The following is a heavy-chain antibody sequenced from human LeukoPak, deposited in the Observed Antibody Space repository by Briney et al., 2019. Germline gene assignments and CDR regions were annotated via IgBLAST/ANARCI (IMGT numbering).Heavy chain of an antibody. V-gene: IGHV1-8*01. D-gene: IGHD6-19*01. Sequence: GASVTVSCKASGYTFTSYDINWVRQAAGQGLEWMGWMNPNSGKTGYAQKFQGRVTMTRNTSISTAYMELSSLRSEDTAVYYCATLYSSGWYYPFDYWGQGTLVTVSS. CDR3: ATLYSSGWYYPFDY. CDR1: GYTFTSYD. J-gene: IGHJ4*02. CDR2: MNPNSGKT.